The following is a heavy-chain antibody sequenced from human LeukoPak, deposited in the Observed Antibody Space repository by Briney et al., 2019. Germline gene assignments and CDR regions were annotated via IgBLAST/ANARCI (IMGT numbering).Heavy chain of an antibody. V-gene: IGHV1-69*04. Sequence: SVKVSCKASGGTFSSYAISWVRQAPGQGLEWMGRIIPIFGIASYAQKFRGRVTITADKSTSTAYMELSSLRSEDTAVYYCASHIRFLEWSYFDYWGQGTLVTVSS. J-gene: IGHJ4*02. CDR3: ASHIRFLEWSYFDY. D-gene: IGHD3-3*01. CDR2: IIPIFGIA. CDR1: GGTFSSYA.